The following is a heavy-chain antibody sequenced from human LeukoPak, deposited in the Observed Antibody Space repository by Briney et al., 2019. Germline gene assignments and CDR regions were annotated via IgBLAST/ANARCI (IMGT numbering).Heavy chain of an antibody. V-gene: IGHV4-39*01. D-gene: IGHD3-10*01. CDR2: IYYSGST. CDR1: GGSISSSSYY. CDR3: ARGNYGSGSELTFGYWFDP. J-gene: IGHJ5*02. Sequence: PSETLSLTCTVSGGSISSSSYYWGWIRQPPGKGLEWIGSIYYSGSTYYNPSLKSRVTISVDTSKNQFSLKLSSVTAADTAVYYCARGNYGSGSELTFGYWFDPWGQGTLVTVSS.